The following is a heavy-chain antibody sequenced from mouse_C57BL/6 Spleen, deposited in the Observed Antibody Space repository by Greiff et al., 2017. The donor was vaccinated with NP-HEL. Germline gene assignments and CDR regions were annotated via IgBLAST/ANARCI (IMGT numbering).Heavy chain of an antibody. D-gene: IGHD1-1*01. CDR2: ISSGSSTI. CDR3: ARSQYNYCSSLFAY. V-gene: IGHV5-17*01. J-gene: IGHJ3*01. Sequence: EVQGVESGGGLVKPGGSLKLSCAASGFTFSDYGMHWVRQAPEKGLEWVAYISSGSSTIYYADTVKGRFTISRDNAKNTLFLQMTSLRSEDTAMYYCARSQYNYCSSLFAYWGQGTLVTVSA. CDR1: GFTFSDYG.